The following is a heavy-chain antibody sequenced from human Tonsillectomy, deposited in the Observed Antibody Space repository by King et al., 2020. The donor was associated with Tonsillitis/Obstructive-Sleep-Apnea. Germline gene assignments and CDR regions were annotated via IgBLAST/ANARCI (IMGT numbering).Heavy chain of an antibody. V-gene: IGHV3-7*04. CDR1: GFTFSSYW. CDR2: IKQDGSEK. Sequence: VQLVESGGGLVQPGGSLRLSCAASGFTFSSYWMSWVRQAPGKGLEWVANIKQDGSEKHYVDSVKGRFTMSRDNAKNSLYLQMNSLGAGDSAVYSCAGDVTVTTSTGYYDALDIWGQGTMVTVSS. CDR3: AGDVTVTTSTGYYDALDI. D-gene: IGHD4-17*01. J-gene: IGHJ3*02.